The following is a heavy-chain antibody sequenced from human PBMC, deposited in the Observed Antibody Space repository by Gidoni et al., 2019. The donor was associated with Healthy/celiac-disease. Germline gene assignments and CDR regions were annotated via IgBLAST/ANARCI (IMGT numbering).Heavy chain of an antibody. Sequence: EVQLLESGEGLVQPGGSLRLSCTASGFTFSSYEMHWVRQATGKGLEWVSAIGTAGVTYYPGSVKCRLTISRENAKNSLYLQLNSLRAEDTAVYYCASLSGLGGVTYWGQGTLVTVSS. CDR3: ASLSGLGGVTY. V-gene: IGHV3-13*01. CDR2: IGTAGVT. CDR1: GFTFSSYE. D-gene: IGHD3-16*01. J-gene: IGHJ4*02.